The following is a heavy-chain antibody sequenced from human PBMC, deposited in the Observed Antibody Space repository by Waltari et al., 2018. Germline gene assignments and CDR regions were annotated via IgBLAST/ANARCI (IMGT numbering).Heavy chain of an antibody. CDR1: GFTFSSYA. CDR3: AKDRSSGWYEQPY. CDR2: ISGSGGST. Sequence: EVQLLESGGGLVQPGGSLRLSCAASGFTFSSYAMSWVRQAPGKGLEWVSAISGSGGSTYYADSVKGRFTISRDNAKNTLYLQMNSLRAEDTAVYYCAKDRSSGWYEQPYWGQGTLVTVSS. V-gene: IGHV3-23*01. J-gene: IGHJ4*02. D-gene: IGHD6-19*01.